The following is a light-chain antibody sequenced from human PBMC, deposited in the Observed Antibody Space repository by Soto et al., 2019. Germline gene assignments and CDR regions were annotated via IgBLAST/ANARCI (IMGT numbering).Light chain of an antibody. CDR2: GTS. V-gene: IGKV3-20*01. CDR1: QTVRNNY. J-gene: IGKJ1*01. Sequence: VVLTQSPGTLSLSPGERATLSCRASQTVRNNYLAWYQQKPGQAPRLLLYGTSSRAAGIPARFSGSGSGTDFTLTISRLEPEDFAVYYCQQYGSSHWTFGQGTKVDIK. CDR3: QQYGSSHWT.